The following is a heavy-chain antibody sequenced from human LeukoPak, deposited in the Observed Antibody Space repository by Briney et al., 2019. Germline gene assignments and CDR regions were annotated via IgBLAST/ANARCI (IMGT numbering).Heavy chain of an antibody. J-gene: IGHJ4*02. Sequence: GGSLRLSCAASGFTFSSYAMSWVRQAPGKRLEWVSAISGSGGSTYYADSVKGRFTISRDNSKNTLYLQMNSLRAEDTAVYYCATIPTAGYSYGYASDYWGQGTLVTVSS. CDR3: ATIPTAGYSYGYASDY. CDR2: ISGSGGST. D-gene: IGHD5-18*01. CDR1: GFTFSSYA. V-gene: IGHV3-23*01.